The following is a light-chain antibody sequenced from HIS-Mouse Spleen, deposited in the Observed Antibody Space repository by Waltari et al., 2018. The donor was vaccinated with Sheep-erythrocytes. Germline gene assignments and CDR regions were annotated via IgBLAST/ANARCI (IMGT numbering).Light chain of an antibody. CDR3: CSYAGSYNHV. CDR1: SSGVGGYNY. V-gene: IGLV2-11*01. J-gene: IGLJ1*01. Sequence: SALTQPRSVSGSPGQSVTISCTGTSSGVGGYNYVPWYQQHPGKAPKLMIYDVSTRPSGVPDRFSGSKSGNTASLTISGLQAEDEADYYCCSYAGSYNHVFATGTKVTVL. CDR2: DVS.